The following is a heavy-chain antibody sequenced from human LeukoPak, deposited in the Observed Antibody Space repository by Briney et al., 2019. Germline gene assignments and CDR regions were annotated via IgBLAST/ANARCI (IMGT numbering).Heavy chain of an antibody. D-gene: IGHD6-13*01. CDR2: IPYDGSNK. V-gene: IGHV3-30*18. Sequence: GGSLRLSCAASGFTFSSYGMHWVRQAPGKGLEWVAVIPYDGSNKYYADSVKGRFTISRDNSKNTLYPQMNSLRAEDTAVYYCAKALGYSSSWLDYWGQGTLVTVSS. CDR3: AKALGYSSSWLDY. CDR1: GFTFSSYG. J-gene: IGHJ4*02.